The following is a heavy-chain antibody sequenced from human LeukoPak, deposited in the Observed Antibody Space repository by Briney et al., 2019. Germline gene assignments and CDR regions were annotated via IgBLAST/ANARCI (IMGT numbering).Heavy chain of an antibody. D-gene: IGHD6-13*01. V-gene: IGHV3-21*01. CDR2: ISSSSSYI. Sequence: GGSLRLSCAASGFTFSNYDMNWLRQAPGKGLEWVSSISSSSSYIYYADSVKGRFTISKDNAKNSLYLQMNSLRAEDTAVYYCARGYGSSWYNDDFDYWGQGPLVTVSS. J-gene: IGHJ4*02. CDR3: ARGYGSSWYNDDFDY. CDR1: GFTFSNYD.